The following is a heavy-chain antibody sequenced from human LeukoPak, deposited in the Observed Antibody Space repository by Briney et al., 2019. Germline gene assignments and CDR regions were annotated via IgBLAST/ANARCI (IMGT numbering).Heavy chain of an antibody. Sequence: GASPKVSCKASGYTFTSYDINWVRQATGQGLEWMGWTNPNSGYTGYAQKFQGRVTITRNTAISTAYMELSSLRSEDTAVYYCARVAGSIDYWGQGTLVTVSS. V-gene: IGHV1-8*03. J-gene: IGHJ4*02. CDR1: GYTFTSYD. CDR2: TNPNSGYT. CDR3: ARVAGSIDY. D-gene: IGHD6-19*01.